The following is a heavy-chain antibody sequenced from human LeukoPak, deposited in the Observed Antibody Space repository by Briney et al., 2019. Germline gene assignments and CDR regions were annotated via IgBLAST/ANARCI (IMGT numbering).Heavy chain of an antibody. CDR1: GYTFTNNG. V-gene: IGHV1-18*01. Sequence: EASVKVSCKASGYTFTNNGFTWVRQAPGQGIEWMGWISANTGSTNYAQKFQGRVTMTTDTFTNTAYMELRSMRSDDTAVYYCAKPRNYYDNGGYYNYFDPWGQGTLVTVSS. D-gene: IGHD3-22*01. CDR3: AKPRNYYDNGGYYNYFDP. J-gene: IGHJ5*02. CDR2: ISANTGST.